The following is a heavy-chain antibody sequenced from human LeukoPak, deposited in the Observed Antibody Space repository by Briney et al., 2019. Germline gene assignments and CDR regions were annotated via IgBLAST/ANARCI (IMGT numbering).Heavy chain of an antibody. CDR2: INHSGST. J-gene: IGHJ4*02. Sequence: KPSETLSLTCAVYGGSFSGYYWSWIRQPPGKGLEWIGEINHSGSTNYNPSLKSRVTISVDTSKNQFSLKLSSVTAADTAVYYCARGRREVWFGELLTQEFDYWGQGTLVTVSS. CDR3: ARGRREVWFGELLTQEFDY. D-gene: IGHD3-10*01. V-gene: IGHV4-34*01. CDR1: GGSFSGYY.